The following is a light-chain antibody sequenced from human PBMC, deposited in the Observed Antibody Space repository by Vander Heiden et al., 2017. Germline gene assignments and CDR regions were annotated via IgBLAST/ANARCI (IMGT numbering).Light chain of an antibody. J-gene: IGLJ2*01. CDR3: GTWDSILSVVV. CDR2: DNN. CDR1: SSNSGNNY. Sequence: QSVLTQPPSVSAAPGQKVTISCSGSSSNSGNNYVSWYQQLPGTAPKLLLYDNNKRPSGIPVRFSGSKSGTSATLGITGLQTGDEADYYCGTWDSILSVVVFGGGTKLTVL. V-gene: IGLV1-51*01.